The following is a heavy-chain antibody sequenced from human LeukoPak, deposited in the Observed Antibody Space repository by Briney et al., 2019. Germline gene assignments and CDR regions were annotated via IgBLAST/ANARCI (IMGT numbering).Heavy chain of an antibody. CDR1: GGSFSGYY. CDR2: INHSGST. V-gene: IGHV4-34*01. CDR3: ARGGVIVDILTGCYTGRSPNFDY. D-gene: IGHD3-9*01. J-gene: IGHJ4*02. Sequence: PSETLSLTCAVYGGSFSGYYSSWIRQPPGKGLEWIGEINHSGSTNYNPSLKSRVTISVDTSKNQFSLKLSSVTAADTAVYYCARGGVIVDILTGCYTGRSPNFDYWGQGTLVTVSS.